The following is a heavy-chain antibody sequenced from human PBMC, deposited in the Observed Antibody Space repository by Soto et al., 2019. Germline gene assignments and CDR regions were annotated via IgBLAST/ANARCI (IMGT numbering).Heavy chain of an antibody. CDR3: ARDSTGGAPYSYYGMDV. CDR2: IYYSGST. CDR1: GGSISSGGYY. J-gene: IGHJ6*02. V-gene: IGHV4-31*03. Sequence: SDTLSLTCTVSGGSISSGGYYWSWIRQHPGKGLEWIGYIYYSGSTYYNPSLKSRVTISVDTSKNQFSLKLSSVTAADTAVYYCARDSTGGAPYSYYGMDVWGQGTTVTVSS. D-gene: IGHD1-26*01.